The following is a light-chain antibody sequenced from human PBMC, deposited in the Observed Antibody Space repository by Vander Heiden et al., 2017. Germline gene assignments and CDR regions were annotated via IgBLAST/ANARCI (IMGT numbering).Light chain of an antibody. Sequence: ETQMTHSPSTLSTSVEDRVTISCRASQTIHKWLAWYQQKPGKAPELLIYDASTLQSGVPSRFSGAGSGTEFTLTISSLQPDDFATYYCQQYYTFPWTFGRGTKVDI. J-gene: IGKJ1*01. CDR1: QTIHKW. CDR2: DAS. V-gene: IGKV1-5*01. CDR3: QQYYTFPWT.